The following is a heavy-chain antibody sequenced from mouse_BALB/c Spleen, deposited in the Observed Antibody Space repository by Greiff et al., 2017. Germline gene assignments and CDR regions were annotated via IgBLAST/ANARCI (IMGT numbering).Heavy chain of an antibody. J-gene: IGHJ3*01. CDR3: TRSPYDYDRVCFAY. CDR2: INPSNGGT. V-gene: IGHV1S81*02. Sequence: VKLQESGAELVKPGASVKLSCKASGYTFTSYYMYWVKQRPGQGLEWIGEINPSNGGTNFNEKFKSKATLTVDKSSSTAYMQLSSLTSEDSAVYYCTRSPYDYDRVCFAYWGQGTLVTVSA. D-gene: IGHD2-4*01. CDR1: GYTFTSYY.